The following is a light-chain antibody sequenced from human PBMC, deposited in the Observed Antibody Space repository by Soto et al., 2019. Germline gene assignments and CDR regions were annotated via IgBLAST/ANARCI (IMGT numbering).Light chain of an antibody. J-gene: IGKJ4*01. CDR3: QKYNSAPLT. Sequence: DVQMTQSPSSLSAFVGDSVTITCRASQVIAPYLAWFQQKPGKVPKLLIYATSTLQSGVPSRFSGSGSGTDFTLTISSLQPEDIGTYYCQKYNSAPLTFGGGTKVEIK. V-gene: IGKV1-27*01. CDR1: QVIAPY. CDR2: ATS.